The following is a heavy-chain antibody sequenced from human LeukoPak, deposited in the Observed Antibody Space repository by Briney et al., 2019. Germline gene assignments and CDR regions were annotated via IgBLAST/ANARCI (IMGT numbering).Heavy chain of an antibody. J-gene: IGHJ4*02. Sequence: ASVKVSCKASGYTFTSYGISWVRQAPGQGLEWMGWISAYNGDTNYAQKLQGRVIMTTDASTSTAYMELRSLRSDDTAVYYCASAYSGYPFDYWGQGTLVTVSS. CDR3: ASAYSGYPFDY. CDR1: GYTFTSYG. CDR2: ISAYNGDT. D-gene: IGHD5-12*01. V-gene: IGHV1-18*01.